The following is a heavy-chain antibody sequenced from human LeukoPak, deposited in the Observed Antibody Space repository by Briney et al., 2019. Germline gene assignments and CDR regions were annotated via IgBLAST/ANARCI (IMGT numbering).Heavy chain of an antibody. CDR2: ISAYNGNT. J-gene: IGHJ4*02. CDR3: ARALSDDFWSGYQDH. Sequence: GASVKVSCKASAYRFISYGFSWVRQAPGQGLEWMGWISAYNGNTNYAQKFQGRVTMTTDTSTSTVYMEVRSLRSDDTAVYYCARALSDDFWSGYQDHWGQGTLVTVSS. CDR1: AYRFISYG. D-gene: IGHD3-3*01. V-gene: IGHV1-18*01.